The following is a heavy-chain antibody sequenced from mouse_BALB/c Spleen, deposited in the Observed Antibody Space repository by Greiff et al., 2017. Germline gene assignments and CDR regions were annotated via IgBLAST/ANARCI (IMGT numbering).Heavy chain of an antibody. CDR2: INPGSGGT. V-gene: IGHV1-54*01. Sequence: QVQLKESGAELVRPGTSVKVSCKASGYAFTNYLIEWVKQRPGQGLEWIGVINPGSGGTNYNEKFKGKATLTADKSSSTAYMQLSSLTSDDSAVYFCARQGYNWAVFDYWGQGTTLTVSA. D-gene: IGHD4-1*02. CDR3: ARQGYNWAVFDY. J-gene: IGHJ2*01. CDR1: GYAFTNYL.